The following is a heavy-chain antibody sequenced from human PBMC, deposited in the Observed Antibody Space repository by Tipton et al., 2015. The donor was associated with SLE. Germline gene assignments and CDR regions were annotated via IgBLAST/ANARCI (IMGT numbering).Heavy chain of an antibody. CDR2: IYYSGGT. CDR3: ASSRLELRYYSGMDV. V-gene: IGHV4-30-4*01. J-gene: IGHJ6*02. Sequence: TLSLTCTVSGGSISSGDYYWSWIRQPPGKGLEWIGYIYYSGGTYYNPSLNSRVTISADTSKNQCSLKLSSVTAADTAVYYCASSRLELRYYSGMDVWGQGTTVTVSS. CDR1: GGSISSGDYY. D-gene: IGHD1-7*01.